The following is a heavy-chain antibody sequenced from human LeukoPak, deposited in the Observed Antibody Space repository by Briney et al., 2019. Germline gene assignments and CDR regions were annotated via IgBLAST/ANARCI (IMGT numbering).Heavy chain of an antibody. CDR1: GFTFSSYS. CDR2: ISGSGGST. V-gene: IGHV3-23*01. Sequence: GGSLRLSCAASGFTFSSYSMNWVRQAPGKGLEWVSAISGSGGSTYYADSVKGRFTISRDNSKNTLYLQMNSLRAEDTAVYYCAKGHGGSCYGLLPGRCAFDIWGQGTMVTVSS. D-gene: IGHD2-15*01. J-gene: IGHJ3*02. CDR3: AKGHGGSCYGLLPGRCAFDI.